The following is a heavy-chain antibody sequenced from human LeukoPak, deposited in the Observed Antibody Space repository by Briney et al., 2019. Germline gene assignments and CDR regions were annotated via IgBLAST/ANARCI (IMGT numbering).Heavy chain of an antibody. CDR3: AKEKSGRWFGELNDAFDI. D-gene: IGHD3-10*01. J-gene: IGHJ3*02. CDR2: ISYDGSNK. V-gene: IGHV3-30*04. Sequence: GGSLRLSCAASGFTFSSYAMHWVRQAPGKGLEWVAVISYDGSNKYYADSVKGRFTISRDNSKNTLYLQMNSLRAEDTAVYYCAKEKSGRWFGELNDAFDIWGQGTMVTVSS. CDR1: GFTFSSYA.